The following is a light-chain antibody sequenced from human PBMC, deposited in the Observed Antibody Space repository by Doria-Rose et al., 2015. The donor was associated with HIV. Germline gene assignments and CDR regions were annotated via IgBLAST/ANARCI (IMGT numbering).Light chain of an antibody. Sequence: DIRMTQSPSSLSASVGDRVTITCRASQSINSYLNWYQQKPGKAPKLLIFAASSLQSGVPSRFSGSGSGTDFTLTISSLQPEDFATYYCQQSFSTLPLTFGGGTKVEI. CDR3: QQSFSTLPLT. V-gene: IGKV1-39*01. CDR2: AAS. CDR1: QSINSY. J-gene: IGKJ4*01.